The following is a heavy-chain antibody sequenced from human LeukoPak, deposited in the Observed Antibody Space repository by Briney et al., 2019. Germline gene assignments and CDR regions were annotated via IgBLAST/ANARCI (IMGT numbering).Heavy chain of an antibody. CDR2: ILSDGSKE. CDR1: GFTFSSYG. D-gene: IGHD4-17*01. Sequence: GGSLRLSCAASGFTFSSYGMHWVRQAPGKGLEWVAVILSDGSKEFYTDSVKGRFTISRDNSKNTLYLQMNSLRAEDTAVYYCAKLFSYGYFGYWGQGILVTVSS. CDR3: AKLFSYGYFGY. J-gene: IGHJ4*02. V-gene: IGHV3-33*06.